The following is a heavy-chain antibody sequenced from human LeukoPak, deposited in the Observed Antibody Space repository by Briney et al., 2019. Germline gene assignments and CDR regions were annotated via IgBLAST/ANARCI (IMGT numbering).Heavy chain of an antibody. D-gene: IGHD2-2*01. CDR2: MNPNSGNT. J-gene: IGHJ6*03. CDR3: ARANIVVVPAAEMYYYYYYMDV. CDR1: GYTFTSYD. Sequence: ASVKVSCKASGYTFTSYDINWVRQATGQGLEWMGWMNPNSGNTCYAQKFQGRVTMTRNTSISTAYMELSSLRSEDTAVYYCARANIVVVPAAEMYYYYYYMDVWGKGTTVTVSS. V-gene: IGHV1-8*01.